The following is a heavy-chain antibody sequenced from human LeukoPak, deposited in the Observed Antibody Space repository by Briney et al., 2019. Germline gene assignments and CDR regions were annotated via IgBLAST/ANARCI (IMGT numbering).Heavy chain of an antibody. D-gene: IGHD4-23*01. CDR3: ARGGYGGKRPPNDY. CDR2: INPNSGGT. Sequence: GASVKVSCKASGYTFTSYGISWVRQAPGQGLEWMGWINPNSGGTNYAQKFQGRVTMTRDTSISTAYMELSRLRSDDTAVYYCARGGYGGKRPPNDYWGQGTLVTVSS. J-gene: IGHJ4*02. CDR1: GYTFTSYG. V-gene: IGHV1-2*02.